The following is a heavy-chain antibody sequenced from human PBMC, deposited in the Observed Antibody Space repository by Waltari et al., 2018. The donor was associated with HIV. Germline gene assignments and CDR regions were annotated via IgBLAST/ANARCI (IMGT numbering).Heavy chain of an antibody. CDR1: GGSIGSSSYY. Sequence: QLQLQESGPGLVKPSETLSLTCTVSGGSIGSSSYYWGWIRQPPGKGLEWIGSIYYSGSTYYNPSLKSRVTISVDTSKNQFSLKLSSVTAADTAVYYCAREWASGSWAPGPFDYWGQGTLVTVSS. CDR3: AREWASGSWAPGPFDY. J-gene: IGHJ4*02. D-gene: IGHD5-12*01. CDR2: IYYSGST. V-gene: IGHV4-39*07.